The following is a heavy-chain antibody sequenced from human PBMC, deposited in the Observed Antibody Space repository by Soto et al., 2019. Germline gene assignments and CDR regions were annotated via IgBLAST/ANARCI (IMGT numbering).Heavy chain of an antibody. CDR3: ARGTSQTNYDFWSGYYDYYYYMDV. V-gene: IGHV4-59*11. Sequence: SETLSLTCTVSGGSISSHYWSWIRQPPGKGLERIGYIYYSGSTNYNPSLKSRVIISVDTSKNQFSLKLSSVTAADTAVYYCARGTSQTNYDFWSGYYDYYYYMDVWGKGTTVTVSS. CDR2: IYYSGST. J-gene: IGHJ6*03. D-gene: IGHD3-3*01. CDR1: GGSISSHY.